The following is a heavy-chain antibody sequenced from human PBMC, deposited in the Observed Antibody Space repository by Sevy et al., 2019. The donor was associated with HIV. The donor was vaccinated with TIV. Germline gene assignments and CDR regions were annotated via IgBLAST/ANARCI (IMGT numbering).Heavy chain of an antibody. Sequence: ASVKVSCKTSGGIFRSNAISWVRQAPGQGLEWMGGIIAVFCTTNYAQKFQGRVTVTADESRGTAYMELSSLRSEDTAVYYCARDKYYYISGSFDYWGQGTPVTVSS. CDR2: IIAVFCTT. CDR1: GGIFRSNA. CDR3: ARDKYYYISGSFDY. J-gene: IGHJ4*02. V-gene: IGHV1-69*13. D-gene: IGHD3-10*01.